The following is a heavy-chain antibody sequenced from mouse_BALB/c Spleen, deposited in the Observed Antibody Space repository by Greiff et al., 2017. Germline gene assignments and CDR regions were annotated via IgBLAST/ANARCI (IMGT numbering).Heavy chain of an antibody. CDR1: GFTFSSYT. Sequence: EVQLVESGGGLVKPGGSLKLSCAASGFTFSSYTMSWVRQTPEKRLEWVATISSGGSYTYYPDSVKGRFTISRDNAKNTLYLQMSSLKSEDTAMYYCTRGGDYYDAMDYWGQGTSVTVSS. CDR3: TRGGDYYDAMDY. CDR2: ISSGGSYT. V-gene: IGHV5-6-4*01. J-gene: IGHJ4*01. D-gene: IGHD2-4*01.